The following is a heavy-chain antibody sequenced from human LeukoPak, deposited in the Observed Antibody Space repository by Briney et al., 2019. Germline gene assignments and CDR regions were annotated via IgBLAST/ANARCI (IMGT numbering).Heavy chain of an antibody. CDR1: GGSISSSSYY. CDR3: ARDLGAPIAAAVFDP. CDR2: IYYSGST. Sequence: SETLSLTCTVSGGSISSSSYYWGWIRQPPGKGLEWIGSIYYSGSTYYNPSLKSRVTISVDTSKNQFSLKLSSVTAADTAVYYCARDLGAPIAAAVFDPWGQGTLVTVSS. V-gene: IGHV4-39*07. D-gene: IGHD6-13*01. J-gene: IGHJ5*02.